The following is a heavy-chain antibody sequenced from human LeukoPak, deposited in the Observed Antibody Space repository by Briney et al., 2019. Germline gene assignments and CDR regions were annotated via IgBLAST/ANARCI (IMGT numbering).Heavy chain of an antibody. CDR3: ARVPKVPAASGPHWFDP. D-gene: IGHD2-2*01. V-gene: IGHV1-69*13. Sequence: SVKVSCKASGGTFSSYAISWVRQAPGQGLEWMGGIIPIFGTANYAQKFQGRVTITADESTSTAYMELSSLRSEDTAVYYCARVPKVPAASGPHWFDPWGRGTLVTVSS. CDR1: GGTFSSYA. CDR2: IIPIFGTA. J-gene: IGHJ5*02.